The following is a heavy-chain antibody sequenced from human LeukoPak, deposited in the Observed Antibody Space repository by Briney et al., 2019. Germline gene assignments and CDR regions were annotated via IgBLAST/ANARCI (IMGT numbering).Heavy chain of an antibody. CDR1: NDSFSNYY. J-gene: IGHJ1*01. CDR3: ARASMRRRDGYNRHYEIDH. V-gene: IGHV4-59*01. CDR2: VYYTDKT. Sequence: SETLSLTCTVSNDSFSNYYWTWIRQSPGKALEWIGYVYYTDKTHYNPSLKSRVFISADTSQNQFSLRLSSVTAADTAVYYCARASMRRRDGYNRHYEIDHWGQGTLGTVSS. D-gene: IGHD5-24*01.